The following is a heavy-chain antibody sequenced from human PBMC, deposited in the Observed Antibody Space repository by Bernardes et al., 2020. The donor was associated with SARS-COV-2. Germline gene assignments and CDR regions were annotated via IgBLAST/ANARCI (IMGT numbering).Heavy chain of an antibody. CDR3: ARDGTLRGYGNYGIEF. V-gene: IGHV1-2*02. Sequence: ASVKVSCKASGYSFIDYYIHWVRQAPGQGLEWMGWINPNSGVTNYAQNFKGRVTMTRDTSSSTAYIQFSSLRRDDTAVYYCARDGTLRGYGNYGIEFWGQGTLVTVSS. CDR2: INPNSGVT. J-gene: IGHJ4*02. CDR1: GYSFIDYY. D-gene: IGHD4-17*01.